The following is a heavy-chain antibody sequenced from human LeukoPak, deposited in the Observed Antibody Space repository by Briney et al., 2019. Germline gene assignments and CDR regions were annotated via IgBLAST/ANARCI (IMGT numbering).Heavy chain of an antibody. J-gene: IGHJ5*02. CDR1: GGSISSGDYY. CDR2: MYYSGST. D-gene: IGHD3-22*01. V-gene: IGHV4-30-4*01. Sequence: SETLSLTCIVSGGSISSGDYYWGWIRQPPGKGLEWIAYMYYSGSTYYNPSLKSRVTMSADTSKNQLSLKLSSVTAADTAVYYRARPYYYDSRIDPWGQGILVTVSS. CDR3: ARPYYYDSRIDP.